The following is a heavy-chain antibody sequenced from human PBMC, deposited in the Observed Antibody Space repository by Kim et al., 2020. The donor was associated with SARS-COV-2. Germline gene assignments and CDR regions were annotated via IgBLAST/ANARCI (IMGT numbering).Heavy chain of an antibody. V-gene: IGHV4-39*01. CDR2: ISFSGST. J-gene: IGHJ4*02. CDR3: ARHRSIGMTASMGPFDS. D-gene: IGHD2-21*02. CDR1: DFSISATPYH. Sequence: SETLSLTCSVSDFSISATPYHWGWIRQTPGKGLEWIGSISFSGSTYYKSSLTSRVTISVDTSMNQFSLRLTSVTAADTAVYYCARHRSIGMTASMGPFDSWGQGTQVPVSA.